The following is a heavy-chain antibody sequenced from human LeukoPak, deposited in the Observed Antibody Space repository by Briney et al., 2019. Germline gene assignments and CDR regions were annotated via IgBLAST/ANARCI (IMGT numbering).Heavy chain of an antibody. J-gene: IGHJ4*02. Sequence: ASVTASCKVSVSTLTELSMHWVRQAPGKGLEWVGGFMAEDGETIYAQKFQGRVTMTEDTSTDTAYMELSSLRSEDTAVYYCATDIDGFTRFWGQGTLVTVSS. CDR3: ATDIDGFTRF. D-gene: IGHD3-3*01. CDR1: VSTLTELS. CDR2: FMAEDGET. V-gene: IGHV1-24*01.